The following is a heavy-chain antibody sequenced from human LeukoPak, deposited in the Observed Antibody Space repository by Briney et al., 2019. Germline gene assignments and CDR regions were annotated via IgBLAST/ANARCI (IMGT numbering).Heavy chain of an antibody. V-gene: IGHV3-21*01. J-gene: IGHJ4*02. CDR2: ISSSSSYI. CDR3: ARFGEFIAHPLDY. CDR1: GFTFSSYS. D-gene: IGHD3-10*01. Sequence: PGGSLRLSCAASGFTFSSYSMNWVRQAPGKELEWVSSISSSSSYIYYADSVKGRFTISRDNAKNSLYLQMNSLRAEDTAVYYCARFGEFIAHPLDYWGQGTLVTVSS.